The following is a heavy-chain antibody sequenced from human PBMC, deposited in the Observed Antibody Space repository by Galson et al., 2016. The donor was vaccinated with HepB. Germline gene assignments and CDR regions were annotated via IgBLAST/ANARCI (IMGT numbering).Heavy chain of an antibody. CDR3: AKVHVYGSGRFIFGWVDS. D-gene: IGHD3-10*01. CDR1: GFTFSRTA. CDR2: YSASGSST. Sequence: SLRLSCAASGFTFSRTAMSWVRQVPGKGLEWVSGYSASGSSTFYADSVKGRFILSRDNAVNTLYLQLNGLRAEDTAVYYCAKVHVYGSGRFIFGWVDSWGQGTQVTVSS. V-gene: IGHV3-23*01. J-gene: IGHJ5*01.